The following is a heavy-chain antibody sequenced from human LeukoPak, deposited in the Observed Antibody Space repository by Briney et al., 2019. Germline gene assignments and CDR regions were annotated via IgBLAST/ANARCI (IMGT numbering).Heavy chain of an antibody. D-gene: IGHD3-22*01. CDR1: GGSISSYY. CDR2: IYYTGST. Sequence: SETLSLTCTVSGGSISSYYLSWIRQPPGKGLEWIGYIYYTGSTNYNPSLKSRVTISADTSNNQFSLRLNSVTSADTAVYYCARVPEQITMMGGAFDIWGQGTLVTVSS. CDR3: ARVPEQITMMGGAFDI. V-gene: IGHV4-59*01. J-gene: IGHJ3*02.